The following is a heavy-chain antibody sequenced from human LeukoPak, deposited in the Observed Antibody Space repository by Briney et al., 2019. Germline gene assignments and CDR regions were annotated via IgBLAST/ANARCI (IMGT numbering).Heavy chain of an antibody. J-gene: IGHJ5*02. CDR1: GYSIANGYH. CDR3: ARVTYTPFLWFDP. V-gene: IGHV4-38-2*02. Sequence: SETLSLTCSVSGYSIANGYHWAWVRQPPGRRLEWLGSIYQSGSTYDNLSLKSRVTMSVDTSKNQFSLKLSSVTAADTAVYYCARVTYTPFLWFDPWGQGTLVTVSS. CDR2: IYQSGST. D-gene: IGHD2-2*02.